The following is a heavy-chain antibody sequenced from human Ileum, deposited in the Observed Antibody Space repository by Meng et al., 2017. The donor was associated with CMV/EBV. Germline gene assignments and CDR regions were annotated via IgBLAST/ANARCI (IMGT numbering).Heavy chain of an antibody. D-gene: IGHD7-27*01. CDR1: GYTFTTDG. V-gene: IGHV1-18*01. CDR3: ARDTTGEYDY. Sequence: SCKASGYTFTTDGISWVRQGPGQGLEWMGWISAYSGNTKYAQKFQGRVTMTTDTSTSTVYMELSSLRSDDTAVYYCARDTTGEYDYWGQGTLVTVSS. CDR2: ISAYSGNT. J-gene: IGHJ4*02.